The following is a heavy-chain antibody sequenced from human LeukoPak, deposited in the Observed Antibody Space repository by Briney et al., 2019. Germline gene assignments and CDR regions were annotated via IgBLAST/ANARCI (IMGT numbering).Heavy chain of an antibody. D-gene: IGHD7-27*01. CDR2: INPNSGGT. CDR1: GYTFTGYY. J-gene: IGHJ3*02. CDR3: ARGSPRPTGERNASDI. Sequence: ASVKVSCKASGYTFTGYYMHWVRQAPGQVLEWMGWINPNSGGTNYAQKFQGRVTMTRDTSISTAYMELSRLTSDDTAVYYCARGSPRPTGERNASDIWGQGTMVTVSS. V-gene: IGHV1-2*02.